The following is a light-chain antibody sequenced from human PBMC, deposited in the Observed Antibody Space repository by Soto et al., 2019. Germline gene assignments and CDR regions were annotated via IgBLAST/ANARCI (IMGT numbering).Light chain of an antibody. CDR1: QSVSSSY. J-gene: IGKJ1*01. V-gene: IGKV3-20*01. CDR3: QQYGSPPTT. CDR2: GAS. Sequence: ENVLTQSPGTLSLSPGERATLSCRASQSVSSSYLAWYQQKPGQAPRLLIYGASSRATGIPDRFSGSGSGTDFTLTISRLEPEDFAVYYCQQYGSPPTTFGQGTKVEIK.